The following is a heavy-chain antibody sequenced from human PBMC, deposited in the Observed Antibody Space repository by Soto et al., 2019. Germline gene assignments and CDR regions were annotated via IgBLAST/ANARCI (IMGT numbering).Heavy chain of an antibody. J-gene: IGHJ4*02. V-gene: IGHV3-33*01. CDR3: ARDDDRPDNGIAE. Sequence: QVPLVESGGGVVQPGRSLRLSCAASGFRFSNYGMHWVRQAPGKGLEWLAVIVADGTGLHYADSVRGRFTISRDNSKNTLYLQLNSLGADSTAIYFCARDDDRPDNGIAEWGQGTLVTVSS. D-gene: IGHD1-1*01. CDR1: GFRFSNYG. CDR2: IVADGTGL.